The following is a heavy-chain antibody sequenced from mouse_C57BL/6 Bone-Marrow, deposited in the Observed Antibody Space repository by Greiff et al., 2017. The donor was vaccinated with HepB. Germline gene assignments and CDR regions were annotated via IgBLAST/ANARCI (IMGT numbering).Heavy chain of an antibody. D-gene: IGHD2-3*01. CDR1: GFNIKDYY. V-gene: IGHV14-1*01. J-gene: IGHJ4*01. Sequence: VQLQQSGAELVRPGASVKLSCTASGFNIKDYYMHWVKQRPEQGLEWIGRIDPEDGDTEYAPKFQGTATMTADTSSNTAYLQLSSLTYEDTAVYYCTTLIYDGYPSYAMDYWGQGTSVTVSS. CDR2: IDPEDGDT. CDR3: TTLIYDGYPSYAMDY.